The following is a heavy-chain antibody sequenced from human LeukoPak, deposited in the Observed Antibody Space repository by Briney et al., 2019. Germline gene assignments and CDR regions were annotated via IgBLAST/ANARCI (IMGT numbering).Heavy chain of an antibody. CDR2: ISSSGSTI. Sequence: GGSLRLSCAASGFTFSSYEMNWVRQAPGKGLEWVSYISSSGSTIYYADSVKGRFTISRDNAKNSLYLQMNSLRAEDTAVYYCARMEDSDTAMVTWGQRTLVTVSS. D-gene: IGHD5-18*01. CDR3: ARMEDSDTAMVT. J-gene: IGHJ4*02. CDR1: GFTFSSYE. V-gene: IGHV3-48*03.